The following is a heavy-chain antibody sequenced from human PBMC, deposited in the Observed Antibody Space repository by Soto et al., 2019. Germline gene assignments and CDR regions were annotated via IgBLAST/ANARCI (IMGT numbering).Heavy chain of an antibody. Sequence: QVQLVQSGAEVKKPGASVKVSCKASGYTFTGHYIHWVRQAPEQGPEWMGEIGPESGATRYAQKFQGRVTMTRDTSITTVYMELNNLSPDDTAVYYCWRGRSGQIVVFYWGQGTPVTVSS. CDR2: IGPESGAT. V-gene: IGHV1-2*02. CDR3: WRGRSGQIVVFY. J-gene: IGHJ4*02. CDR1: GYTFTGHY. D-gene: IGHD1-26*01.